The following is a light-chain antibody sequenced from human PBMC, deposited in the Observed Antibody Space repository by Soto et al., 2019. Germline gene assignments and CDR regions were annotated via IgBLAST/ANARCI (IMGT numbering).Light chain of an antibody. V-gene: IGLV1-40*01. Sequence: QSALTQPPSVTGAPGQRVTISCTGSNSNIGAGYPVHWYQQFPGAAPKLLIYADTHRPSGVPDRFSGSKSGTSASLAITGLQAEDEADFYCQSYDSNLIGLIFGGRTKLTVL. CDR1: NSNIGAGYP. J-gene: IGLJ2*01. CDR3: QSYDSNLIGLI. CDR2: ADT.